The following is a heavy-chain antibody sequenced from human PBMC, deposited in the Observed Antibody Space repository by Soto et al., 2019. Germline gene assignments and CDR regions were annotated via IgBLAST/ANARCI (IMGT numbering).Heavy chain of an antibody. CDR2: IYYSGST. D-gene: IGHD6-19*01. Sequence: SETLYLNCKVSGGSSRSSSYYWGWIRQPPGKGLEWIGSIYYSGSTYYNPSLKSRVTISVDTSKNQFSLKLSSVTAADTAVYYCARHGAVAGYFDYWGQG. J-gene: IGHJ4*02. CDR1: GGSSRSSSYY. V-gene: IGHV4-39*01. CDR3: ARHGAVAGYFDY.